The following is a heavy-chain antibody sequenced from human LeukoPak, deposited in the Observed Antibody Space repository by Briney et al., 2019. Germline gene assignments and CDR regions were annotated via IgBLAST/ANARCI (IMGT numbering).Heavy chain of an antibody. D-gene: IGHD5-18*01. CDR2: MYYSGST. V-gene: IGHV4-59*08. Sequence: SETLSPTCTVSGGSISHYYWTWIRQPPGKGLEWIGYMYYSGSTKYNPSLKSRVTISVDTSKNQFSLKLSSVTAADTAVYYCARRNSYGNRWWFDPWGQGTLVTVSS. J-gene: IGHJ5*02. CDR1: GGSISHYY. CDR3: ARRNSYGNRWWFDP.